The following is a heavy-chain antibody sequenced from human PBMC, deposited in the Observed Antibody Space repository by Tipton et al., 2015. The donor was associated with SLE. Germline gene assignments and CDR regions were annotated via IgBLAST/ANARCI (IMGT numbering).Heavy chain of an antibody. CDR3: ARSGHCSRASCSSFDF. CDR1: GGSISGYY. Sequence: TLSLTCTVSGGSISGYYWSWIRQPPGKGLEWIGYVYYSVSTSYNPSLKSRVTMSVDTSKNQFSLRLSSVTAADTAVYYCARSGHCSRASCSSFDFWGQGTLVTVPS. CDR2: VYYSVST. V-gene: IGHV4-59*08. D-gene: IGHD2-2*01. J-gene: IGHJ4*02.